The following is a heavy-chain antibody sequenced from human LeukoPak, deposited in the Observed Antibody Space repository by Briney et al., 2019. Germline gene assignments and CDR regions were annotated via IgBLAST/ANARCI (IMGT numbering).Heavy chain of an antibody. CDR2: INGNGAST. D-gene: IGHD5-18*01. CDR1: GFTFNTHA. Sequence: GGSLRLSCAASGFTFNTHAMSWVRQAPGKGLEWVSGINGNGASTYYSDSVKGRFTISRDNSKNTRYLQMSSLRAEDTAVYYCAKDQGYSYYYLDYWGQETLVTVSS. V-gene: IGHV3-23*01. CDR3: AKDQGYSYYYLDY. J-gene: IGHJ4*02.